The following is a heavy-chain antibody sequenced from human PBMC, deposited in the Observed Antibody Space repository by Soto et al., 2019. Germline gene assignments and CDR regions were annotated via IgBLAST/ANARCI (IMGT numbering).Heavy chain of an antibody. CDR3: ARQKAREPGGAY. J-gene: IGHJ4*02. CDR2: IFYSGTT. V-gene: IGHV4-39*01. CDR1: GGSISSSSYY. Sequence: QLQLQESGPGLVKPSETLSLTCTVSGGSISSSSYYWGWVRQPPGKGLEWIGSIFYSGTTFYNPSLKSRVTISVDTSKNQFSLKLSSVTAADTAVYYCARQKAREPGGAYWGQGTLVTVSS. D-gene: IGHD1-26*01.